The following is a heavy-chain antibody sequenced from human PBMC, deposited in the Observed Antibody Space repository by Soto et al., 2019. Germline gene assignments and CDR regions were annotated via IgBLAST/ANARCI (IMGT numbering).Heavy chain of an antibody. CDR3: ASEYCSGGSCYYGMDV. J-gene: IGHJ6*02. V-gene: IGHV4-34*01. Sequence: SETLSLTCAVYGGSFRGYYWSWIRQPPGKGLEWIGEINHSGSTNYNPSLKSRVTRSVDTSKNQFSLKLSSVTSADTAVYYCASEYCSGGSCYYGMDVWGQGTTVTVSS. CDR1: GGSFRGYY. D-gene: IGHD2-15*01. CDR2: INHSGST.